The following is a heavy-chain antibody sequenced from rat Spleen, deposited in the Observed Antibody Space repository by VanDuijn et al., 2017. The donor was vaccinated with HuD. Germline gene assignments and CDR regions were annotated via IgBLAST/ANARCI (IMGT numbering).Heavy chain of an antibody. J-gene: IGHJ1*01. Sequence: VQLKESGPGLVQPSQTLSLTCTVSGFSLTDYHVHWVRQPPGKGLEWVSSINTDGGSTYYPDSVKGRFTISRDNAKNTLFLQMDSLRSEDTATYYCAGAGYLRDWYFDFWGLGTMVAVSS. CDR1: GFSLTDYH. CDR3: AGAGYLRDWYFDF. D-gene: IGHD2-2*01. CDR2: INTDGGST. V-gene: IGHV5-25*01.